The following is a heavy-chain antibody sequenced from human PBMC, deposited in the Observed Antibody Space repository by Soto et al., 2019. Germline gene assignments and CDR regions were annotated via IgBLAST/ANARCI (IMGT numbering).Heavy chain of an antibody. D-gene: IGHD3-10*01. CDR3: ARHAAERFPRSWFDP. CDR1: GGSISSSNW. CDR2: IYHSGST. V-gene: IGHV4-4*02. Sequence: PSETLSLTCAVSGGSISSSNWWSWVRQPPGKGLEWIGEIYHSGSTNYNPSLKSRVTISVDKSKNQFSLKLSSVTAADTAVYYCARHAAERFPRSWFDPWGQGTQVTVSS. J-gene: IGHJ5*02.